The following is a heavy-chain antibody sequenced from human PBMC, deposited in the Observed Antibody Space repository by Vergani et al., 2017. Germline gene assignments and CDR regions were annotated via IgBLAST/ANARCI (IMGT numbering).Heavy chain of an antibody. D-gene: IGHD6-19*01. Sequence: EVQLVESGGGLVQPGGSLKLSCAASGFTFSGSAMHWVRQASGKGLVWVGRIRSKAYSYATAYAASVRGRFTISRDDSKNPVYLQMNSLKTEDTAVYYGTRLLAVAGMGGDYWDQGTLVTVSS. V-gene: IGHV3-73*01. J-gene: IGHJ4*02. CDR3: TRLLAVAGMGGDY. CDR1: GFTFSGSA. CDR2: IRSKAYSYAT.